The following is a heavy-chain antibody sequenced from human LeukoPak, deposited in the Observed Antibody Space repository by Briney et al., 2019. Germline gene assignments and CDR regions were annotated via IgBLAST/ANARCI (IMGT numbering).Heavy chain of an antibody. CDR3: AKRGSVGTLGHFDY. J-gene: IGHJ4*02. CDR1: GFTLSSYW. V-gene: IGHV3-74*01. Sequence: GSLRLSCATSGFTLSSYWMHWVRQVPGKGLEWLSRINNDGVSTSYADSVKGRFTISRDNAKNTLYLRMNSLRAEDTAVYYCAKRGSVGTLGHFDYWGQGTLVTVSS. D-gene: IGHD6-13*01. CDR2: INNDGVST.